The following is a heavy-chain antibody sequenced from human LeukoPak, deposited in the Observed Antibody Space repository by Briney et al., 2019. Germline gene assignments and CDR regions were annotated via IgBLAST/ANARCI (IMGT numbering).Heavy chain of an antibody. J-gene: IGHJ4*02. CDR2: IYHSGST. CDR3: ARVGEYDFWSGHDETLFGY. V-gene: IGHV4-38-2*02. D-gene: IGHD3-3*01. Sequence: SETLSLTCTVSGYSISSGYYWGWIRQPPGKGLEWIGSIYHSGSTYYNPSLKSRVTISVDTSKNQFSLRLSSVTAADTAVYYCARVGEYDFWSGHDETLFGYWGQGTLVTVSS. CDR1: GYSISSGYY.